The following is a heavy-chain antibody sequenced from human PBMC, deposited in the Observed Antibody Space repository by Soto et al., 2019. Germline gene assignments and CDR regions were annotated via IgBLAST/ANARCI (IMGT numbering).Heavy chain of an antibody. Sequence: EVQLLESGGGLVQPGGSLRLSCAASGFTFSSYAMSWVRQAPGKGLEWVSAISGSGGSTYYADSVKGRFTISRDNSKNTLYLQMNSLRAEDTAVYYCANAVPPPRYYDFWSCYYSYFQHWGQGTLVTVSS. CDR1: GFTFSSYA. D-gene: IGHD3-3*01. CDR3: ANAVPPPRYYDFWSCYYSYFQH. CDR2: ISGSGGST. J-gene: IGHJ1*01. V-gene: IGHV3-23*01.